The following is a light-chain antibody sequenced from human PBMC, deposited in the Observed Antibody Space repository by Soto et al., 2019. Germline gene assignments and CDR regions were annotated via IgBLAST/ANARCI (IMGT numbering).Light chain of an antibody. Sequence: EVVMTQSPATLSVSPGERATLSCRASQRISSNLAWYQQRRGQAPRLFIYGASTRAPGIPARFSGSGSETEFTLTISSLQSEDFAVYYCQHYNNWPPWTFGQGTKVEIK. CDR1: QRISSN. CDR3: QHYNNWPPWT. V-gene: IGKV3-15*01. CDR2: GAS. J-gene: IGKJ1*01.